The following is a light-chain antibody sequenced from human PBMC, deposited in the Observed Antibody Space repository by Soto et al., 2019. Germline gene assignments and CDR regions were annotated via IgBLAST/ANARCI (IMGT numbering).Light chain of an antibody. V-gene: IGKV3D-20*02. J-gene: IGKJ1*01. CDR3: QQRNVWPRT. Sequence: EIVLTQSPGTLSLSPGEGATLSCRASQSVSSNYIAWFQQKPGQAPRLLISDASNRATGIPARFSGSGSGTDFTLTISTLEAEDFAVYYCQQRNVWPRTFGRGTKV. CDR1: QSVSSNY. CDR2: DAS.